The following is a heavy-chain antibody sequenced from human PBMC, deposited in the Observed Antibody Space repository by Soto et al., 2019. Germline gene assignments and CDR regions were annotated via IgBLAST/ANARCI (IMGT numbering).Heavy chain of an antibody. V-gene: IGHV1-69*13. CDR1: GGTFSSYA. CDR2: IIPIFGTA. J-gene: IGHJ6*02. Sequence: SVKVSCKASGGTFSSYAMSWVRQAPGQGLEWMGGIIPIFGTANYAQKFQGRVTITADESTSTAYMELSSLRSEDTAVYYCATGYCSGGSCYQKKHYYYYGMDVWGQGTTVTVSS. D-gene: IGHD2-15*01. CDR3: ATGYCSGGSCYQKKHYYYYGMDV.